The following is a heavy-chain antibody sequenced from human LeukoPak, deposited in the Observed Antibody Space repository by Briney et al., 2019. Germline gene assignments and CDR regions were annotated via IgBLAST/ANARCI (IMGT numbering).Heavy chain of an antibody. Sequence: PGGSLRLSCAASGFTFSSYWMHWVRQAPGKGLVWVSRINTDGSSTSYADSVKGRFTISRDNAKNTLYLQMNSLRAEDTAVYYCARDLGCSSTSCYGNWFDPWGQGTLVTVSS. D-gene: IGHD2-2*01. CDR3: ARDLGCSSTSCYGNWFDP. CDR1: GFTFSSYW. J-gene: IGHJ5*02. CDR2: INTDGSST. V-gene: IGHV3-74*01.